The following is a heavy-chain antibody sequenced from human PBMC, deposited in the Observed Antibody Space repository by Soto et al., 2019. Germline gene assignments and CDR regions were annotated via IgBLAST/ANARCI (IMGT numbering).Heavy chain of an antibody. D-gene: IGHD3-16*01. CDR1: GFTFSNYA. Sequence: EVQLLDSGGGLVQPGGSLRLSCAASGFTFSNYAMTWVRQGPGKGLEWVSGISGSGGRSYYADSVKGRFTSSRDNSKSTLYLQMNSVRAEDTAVYYCAKAYFVWSSEQPYYFDYWGQGTLVTVSS. CDR2: ISGSGGRS. J-gene: IGHJ4*02. V-gene: IGHV3-23*01. CDR3: AKAYFVWSSEQPYYFDY.